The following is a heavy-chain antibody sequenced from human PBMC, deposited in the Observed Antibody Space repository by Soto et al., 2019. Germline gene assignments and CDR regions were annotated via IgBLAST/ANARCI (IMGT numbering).Heavy chain of an antibody. V-gene: IGHV4-34*04. CDR3: ARGVSVTLAVQGGAPDKNYFDS. Sequence: KPSETLSLTCAVSGGSFSGFYWSWIRQSSGKGLEWIGEIDHSGITNHNTALKSRATMSVDTSKNQFSLKLRSVTAADTAVYYCARGVSVTLAVQGGAPDKNYFDSWSQGTLVTVSS. CDR2: IDHSGIT. D-gene: IGHD1-26*01. J-gene: IGHJ4*02. CDR1: GGSFSGFY.